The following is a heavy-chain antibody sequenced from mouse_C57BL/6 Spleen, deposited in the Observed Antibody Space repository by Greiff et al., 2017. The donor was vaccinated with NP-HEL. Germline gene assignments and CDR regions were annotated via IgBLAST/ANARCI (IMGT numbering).Heavy chain of an antibody. CDR2: INPNNGGT. D-gene: IGHD1-1*01. V-gene: IGHV1-18*01. Sequence: EVQLQQSGPELVKPGASVKIPCKASGYTFTDYNMDWVKQSHGKSLEWIGDINPNNGGTIYNQKFKGKATLTVDKSSSTAYMELRSLTSEDTAVYYGARNYGSSSFYWYVDVWGTGTTVTVSS. CDR3: ARNYGSSSFYWYVDV. CDR1: GYTFTDYN. J-gene: IGHJ1*03.